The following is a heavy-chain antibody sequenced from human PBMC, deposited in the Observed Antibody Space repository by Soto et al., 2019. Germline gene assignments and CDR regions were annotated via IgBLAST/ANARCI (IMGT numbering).Heavy chain of an antibody. Sequence: EVQLVESGGGLAKPGGSLRLSCAASGFTFNTYDMNWVRQAPGQGLEWVSSITTSSAYIYYADSLKGRITISRDNAKYLLFLQMHRLRAAEVAGYFWVRSGTARLLRHSWFDTWGQGTLVSVSS. V-gene: IGHV3-21*01. D-gene: IGHD2-21*01. CDR3: VRSGTARLLRHSWFDT. J-gene: IGHJ5*02. CDR1: GFTFNTYD. CDR2: ITTSSAYI.